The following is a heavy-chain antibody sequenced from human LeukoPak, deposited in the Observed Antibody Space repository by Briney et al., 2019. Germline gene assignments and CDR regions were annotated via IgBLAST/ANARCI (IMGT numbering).Heavy chain of an antibody. CDR2: IYYSGST. V-gene: IGHV4-59*01. Sequence: SETLSLTCTVSGGSISSYHWSWIRQPPGKGLEWIGYIYYSGSTNYNPSLKSRVTISVDTSKNQFSLKLSSVTAADTAVYYCARGSEGNYGDYPQGLSLLYWFDPWGQGTLVTVSS. D-gene: IGHD4-17*01. J-gene: IGHJ5*02. CDR1: GGSISSYH. CDR3: ARGSEGNYGDYPQGLSLLYWFDP.